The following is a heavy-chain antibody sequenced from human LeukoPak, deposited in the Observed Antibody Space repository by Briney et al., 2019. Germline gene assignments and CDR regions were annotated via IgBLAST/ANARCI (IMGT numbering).Heavy chain of an antibody. Sequence: ASVKVSCKTSGYTFTNFGFSWVRQAPGQGLEWMGWISAYSGNTNSAQNLQGRVTMTTDTSTRTAYMELRSLRSDDTAVYYCARVRYRLAETYIDYWGQGTLVTVSS. CDR2: ISAYSGNT. V-gene: IGHV1-18*01. CDR1: GYTFTNFG. D-gene: IGHD3-16*01. CDR3: ARVRYRLAETYIDY. J-gene: IGHJ4*02.